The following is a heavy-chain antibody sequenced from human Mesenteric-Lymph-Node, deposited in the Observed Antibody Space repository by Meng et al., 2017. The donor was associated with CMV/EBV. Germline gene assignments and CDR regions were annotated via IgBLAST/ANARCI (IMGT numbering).Heavy chain of an antibody. CDR2: INHSGST. CDR1: GGSFSGYY. J-gene: IGHJ4*02. V-gene: IGHV4-34*01. CDR3: ARHQRWLKSEGGFNY. D-gene: IGHD4-23*01. Sequence: VRPQQWGEGLLKPSETLSLTCAVYGGSFSGYYWSWIRQPPGKGLEWIGEINHSGSTNYNPSLKSRVTISVDTSKNQFSLKLSSVTAADTAVYYCARHQRWLKSEGGFNYWGQGTLVTVSS.